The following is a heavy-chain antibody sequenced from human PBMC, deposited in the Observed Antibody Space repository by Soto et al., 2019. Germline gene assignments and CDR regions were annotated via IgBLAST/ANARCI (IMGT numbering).Heavy chain of an antibody. J-gene: IGHJ4*02. CDR2: ISDSGTS. Sequence: PSETLSLTCTVSGGSLANYYWSWLRQPPGKGLEWIAYISDSGTSKYNPSLQSRVNLSLDTSKNQFSLKLSSVTAADTAAYFCARISVSGTDFDYWGLGTLVTVSS. CDR3: ARISVSGTDFDY. CDR1: GGSLANYY. V-gene: IGHV4-59*01. D-gene: IGHD1-1*01.